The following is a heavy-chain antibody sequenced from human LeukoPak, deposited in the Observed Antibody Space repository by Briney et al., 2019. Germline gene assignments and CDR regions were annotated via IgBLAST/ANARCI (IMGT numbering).Heavy chain of an antibody. CDR3: AREGTVDTAMVTYAFDI. J-gene: IGHJ3*02. CDR1: GDSMENHY. D-gene: IGHD5-18*01. V-gene: IGHV4-59*11. Sequence: PSETLSLTCNVFGDSMENHYWSWIRQPPGKGLEWIGYIYYSGSTNYNPSLKSRVTISVDTSKNQFSLKLSSVTAADTAVYYCAREGTVDTAMVTYAFDIWGQGTMVTVSS. CDR2: IYYSGST.